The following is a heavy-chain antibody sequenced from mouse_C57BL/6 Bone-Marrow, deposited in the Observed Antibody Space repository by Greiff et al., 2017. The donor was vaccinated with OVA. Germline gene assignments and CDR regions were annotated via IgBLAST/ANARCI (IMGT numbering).Heavy chain of an antibody. CDR3: ARGRIYYGNYWYFDV. D-gene: IGHD2-1*01. CDR2: ISNLAYSI. V-gene: IGHV5-15*01. Sequence: DVKLVESGGGLVQPGGSLKLSCAASGFTFSDYGMAWVRQAPRKGPEWVAFISNLAYSIYYADTVTGRFTISRENAKNTLYLEMSSLRSEDTAMYYCARGRIYYGNYWYFDVWGTGTTVTVSS. CDR1: GFTFSDYG. J-gene: IGHJ1*03.